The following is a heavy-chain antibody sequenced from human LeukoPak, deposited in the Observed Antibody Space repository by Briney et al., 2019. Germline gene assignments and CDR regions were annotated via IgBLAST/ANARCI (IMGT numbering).Heavy chain of an antibody. CDR3: ARALGYCSGGSCYGLGMDV. CDR2: ISSSGSTI. V-gene: IGHV3-48*04. D-gene: IGHD2-15*01. CDR1: GFTFSSYS. Sequence: PGGSLRLSCAASGFTFSSYSMNWVRQAPGKGLEWVSYISSSGSTIYYADSVKGRFTISRDNAKNSLYLQMNSLRAEDTAVYYCARALGYCSGGSCYGLGMDVWGQGTTVTVSS. J-gene: IGHJ6*02.